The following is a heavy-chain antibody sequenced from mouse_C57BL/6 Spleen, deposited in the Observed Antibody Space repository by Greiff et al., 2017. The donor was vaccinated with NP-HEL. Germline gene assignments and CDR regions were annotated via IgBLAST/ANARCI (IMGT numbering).Heavy chain of an antibody. CDR1: GFTFSDYY. CDR2: INYDGSST. CDR3: ARDNYSKRGYAMDY. Sequence: EVQVVESEGGLVQPGSSMKLSCTASGFTFSDYYMAWVRQVPEKGLEWVANINYDGSSTYYLDSLKSRFIISRDNAKNILYLQMSSLKSEDTATYYCARDNYSKRGYAMDYWGQGTSVTVSS. D-gene: IGHD2-5*01. V-gene: IGHV5-16*01. J-gene: IGHJ4*01.